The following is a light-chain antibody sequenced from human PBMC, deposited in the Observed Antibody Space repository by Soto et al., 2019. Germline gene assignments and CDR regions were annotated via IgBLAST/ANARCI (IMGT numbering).Light chain of an antibody. CDR1: QSISSY. V-gene: IGKV3-11*01. Sequence: EIVLTQSPGTLSLSPGERATLSCSASQSISSYLAWYQQKPGQTPRLLIYHASNRAAGIPARFSGGGSGTDFALTISSREPEDFAVYYCQQRSNWPLTFGGGTKVEIK. CDR3: QQRSNWPLT. J-gene: IGKJ4*01. CDR2: HAS.